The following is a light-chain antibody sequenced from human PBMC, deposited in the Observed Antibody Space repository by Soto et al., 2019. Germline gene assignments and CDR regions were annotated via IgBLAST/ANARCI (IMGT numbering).Light chain of an antibody. CDR1: RSDVGSYNL. CDR2: EGN. Sequence: QSALTQPASVSGSPGQPITISCTGTRSDVGSYNLVSWYQQHPGKAPKLIIYEGNKRPSGVSNHFSGSKSGNTASLTISGLQAEDEADYYCCSYAGSSTWVFGGGTKLTVL. CDR3: CSYAGSSTWV. V-gene: IGLV2-23*01. J-gene: IGLJ3*02.